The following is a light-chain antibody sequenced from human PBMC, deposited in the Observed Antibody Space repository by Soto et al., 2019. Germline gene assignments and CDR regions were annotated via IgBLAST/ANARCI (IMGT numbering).Light chain of an antibody. V-gene: IGLV2-8*01. J-gene: IGLJ1*01. CDR1: SSDVGGYSS. CDR3: SSYAGSNNYV. CDR2: EVS. Sequence: QSALTQPPSASGSPGQSVTISCTGTSSDVGGYSSVSWYQLHPGKAPKLMVYEVSKRPSGVPDRFSGSKSGNTASLTVSGLQAEDEADYYCSSYAGSNNYVFGPGTKLTVL.